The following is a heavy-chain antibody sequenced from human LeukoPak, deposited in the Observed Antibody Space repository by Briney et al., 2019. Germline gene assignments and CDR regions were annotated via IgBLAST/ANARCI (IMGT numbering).Heavy chain of an antibody. V-gene: IGHV4-59*01. CDR1: GGSISSSY. Sequence: SETLSLTCTVSGGSISSSYWSWIRQPPGKGLEWIGYISDSGSTNYNPSLKSRVTISVDTSKNQLFLKLRSVTTADTAVYYCARAVSGPYQLPTGWFDPWGQGTLVTVSS. CDR2: ISDSGST. J-gene: IGHJ5*02. CDR3: ARAVSGPYQLPTGWFDP. D-gene: IGHD2-2*01.